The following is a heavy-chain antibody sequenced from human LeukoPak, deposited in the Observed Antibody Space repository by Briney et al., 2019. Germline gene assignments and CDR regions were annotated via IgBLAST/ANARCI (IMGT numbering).Heavy chain of an antibody. J-gene: IGHJ4*02. CDR3: AKEEIQVWLE. CDR1: GFTFSSYA. Sequence: PGGSLRLSCAASGFTFSSYAMSWVRQAPGKGLDWDSVISGSGGSTYYADSVKGRFTISRDNSKNTLYLQMNSLRAEDTAVYYCAKEEIQVWLEWGQGTLVTVSS. CDR2: ISGSGGST. D-gene: IGHD5-18*01. V-gene: IGHV3-23*01.